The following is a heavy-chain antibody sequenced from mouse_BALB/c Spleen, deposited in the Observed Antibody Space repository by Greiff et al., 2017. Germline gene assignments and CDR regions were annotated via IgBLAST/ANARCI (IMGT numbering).Heavy chain of an antibody. CDR1: GYSITSDYA. J-gene: IGHJ3*01. D-gene: IGHD2-1*01. Sequence: EVKLMESGPGLVKPSQSLSLTCTVTGYSITSDYAWNWIRQFPGNKLEWMGYISYSGSTSYNPSLKSRISITRDTSKNQFFLQLNSVTTEDTATYYCARVDGNLAWFAYWGQGTLVTVSA. CDR3: ARVDGNLAWFAY. V-gene: IGHV3-2*02. CDR2: ISYSGST.